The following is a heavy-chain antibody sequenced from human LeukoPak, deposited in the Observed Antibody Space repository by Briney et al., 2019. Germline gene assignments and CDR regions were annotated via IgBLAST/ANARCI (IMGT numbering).Heavy chain of an antibody. CDR3: ANSVATDSRVFDY. CDR2: INHSGST. V-gene: IGHV4-34*01. CDR1: GGSFSGYY. D-gene: IGHD5-12*01. J-gene: IGHJ4*02. Sequence: SETLSLTCAVYGGSFSGYYWSWIRQPPGKGLEWIGEINHSGSTNYNPSLKSRVTISVDTSKNQFSLRLSSVTAADTAVYYCANSVATDSRVFDYWGQGTLVTVSS.